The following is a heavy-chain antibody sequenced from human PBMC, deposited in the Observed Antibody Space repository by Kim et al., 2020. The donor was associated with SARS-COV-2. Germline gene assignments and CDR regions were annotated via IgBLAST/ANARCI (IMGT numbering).Heavy chain of an antibody. CDR2: IDPDDSET. J-gene: IGHJ4*02. CDR1: GYRFTSNW. Sequence: GESLKISCKGSGYRFTSNWITWVRQMPRKGLEWMGRIDPDDSETYYNPSFQGHVTISADKSISTAYLQWSSLKASDTAMYYCARQTGVLGSGTYEGHDYWGQGTLVTVSS. D-gene: IGHD3-10*02. CDR3: ARQTGVLGSGTYEGHDY. V-gene: IGHV5-10-1*01.